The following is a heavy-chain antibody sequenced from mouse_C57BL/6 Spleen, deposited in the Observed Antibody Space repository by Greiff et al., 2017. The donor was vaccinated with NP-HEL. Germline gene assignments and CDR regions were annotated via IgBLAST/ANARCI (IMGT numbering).Heavy chain of an antibody. V-gene: IGHV1-82*01. CDR2: IYPGDGDT. D-gene: IGHD2-10*01. J-gene: IGHJ1*03. Sequence: QVQLQQSGPELVKPGASVKISCKASGYAFSSSWMNWVKQRPGKGLEWIGRIYPGDGDTNYNGKFKGKATLTADKSSSTAYMQLSSLTSEDSAVYFCASLLGGYFDVWGTGTTVTVSS. CDR1: GYAFSSSW. CDR3: ASLLGGYFDV.